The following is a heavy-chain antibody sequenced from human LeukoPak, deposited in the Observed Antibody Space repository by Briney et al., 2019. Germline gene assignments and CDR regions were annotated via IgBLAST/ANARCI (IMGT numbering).Heavy chain of an antibody. Sequence: GGSLRLSCAASGFTFSSYSMNWVRQAPGKGLEWVSSISSSSSYIYYADSVKGRFTISRDNAKNSPYLQMNSLRAEDTAVYYCAREQGGGRYLPPDAFDIWGQGTMVTVSS. D-gene: IGHD6-19*01. J-gene: IGHJ3*02. CDR2: ISSSSSYI. CDR3: AREQGGGRYLPPDAFDI. V-gene: IGHV3-21*01. CDR1: GFTFSSYS.